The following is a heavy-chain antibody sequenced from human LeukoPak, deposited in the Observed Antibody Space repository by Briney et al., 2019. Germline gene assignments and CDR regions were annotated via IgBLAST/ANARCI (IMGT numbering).Heavy chain of an antibody. Sequence: GGSLRLSCAASGFTVSSNYMSWVRQAPGKGLEWVSVIYSGGSTYYADSVKGRFTISRHNPKNTLYLQMNSLRAEDTAVYYCASLKFYGDSYYFDYWGQGTLVTVSS. V-gene: IGHV3-53*04. CDR2: IYSGGST. CDR1: GFTVSSNY. CDR3: ASLKFYGDSYYFDY. D-gene: IGHD4-17*01. J-gene: IGHJ4*02.